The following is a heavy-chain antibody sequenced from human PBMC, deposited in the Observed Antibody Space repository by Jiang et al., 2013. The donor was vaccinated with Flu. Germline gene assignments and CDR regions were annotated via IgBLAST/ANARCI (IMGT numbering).Heavy chain of an antibody. CDR3: ARDRRDGYNSNFDY. V-gene: IGHV1-2*06. Sequence: GAEVKKPGASVKVSCKASGYTFTGYYMHWVRQAPGQGLEWMGRINPNSGGTNYAQKFQGRVTMTRDTSISTAYMELSRLRSDDTAVYYCARDRRDGYNSNFDYWGQGTLVTVSS. CDR1: GYTFTGYY. J-gene: IGHJ4*02. CDR2: INPNSGGT. D-gene: IGHD5-24*01.